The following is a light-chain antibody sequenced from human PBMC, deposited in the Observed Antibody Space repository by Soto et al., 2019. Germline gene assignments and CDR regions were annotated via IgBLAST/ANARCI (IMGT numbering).Light chain of an antibody. V-gene: IGKV2-28*01. J-gene: IGKJ5*01. CDR3: KHAPQTPT. CDR2: LGS. Sequence: DIVMTQSPLSLPVTPGEPASISCGSSPSLLHSNGYNYLDWYLHKPGQSPQLLIYLGSNRASGVTDRFSGSGSGTDFTLKISRVAAEDVAVYYCKHAPQTPTFGQGTRLEI. CDR1: PSLLHSNGYNY.